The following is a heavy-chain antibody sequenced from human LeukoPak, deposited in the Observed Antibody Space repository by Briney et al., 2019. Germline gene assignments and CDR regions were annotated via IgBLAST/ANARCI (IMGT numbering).Heavy chain of an antibody. CDR2: INSAGTST. CDR1: GFTFSSYW. Sequence: GGSLGLSCAASGFTFSSYWMHWVRQAPGKGLVWVSRINSAGTSTSYADSVRGRFTISRDNAKNTLYLQMNSLRAEDTAVYYCARDLQYYYDSSGSPGCWGQGTLVTVSS. CDR3: ARDLQYYYDSSGSPGC. V-gene: IGHV3-74*01. D-gene: IGHD3-22*01. J-gene: IGHJ4*02.